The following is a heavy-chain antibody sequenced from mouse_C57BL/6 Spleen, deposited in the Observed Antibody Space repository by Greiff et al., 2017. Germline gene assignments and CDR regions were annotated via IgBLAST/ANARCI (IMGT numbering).Heavy chain of an antibody. D-gene: IGHD3-2*02. CDR2: IYPGSGST. V-gene: IGHV1-55*01. J-gene: IGHJ1*03. CDR1: GYTFTSYW. CDR3: ARSTAQATYWYFDV. Sequence: QVQLQQPGAELVKPGASVKMSCKASGYTFTSYWITWVKQRPGQGLEWIGDIYPGSGSTNYNEKFKSKATLTVDTSSSTAYMQLSSLTSEDSAVYYCARSTAQATYWYFDVWGTGTTVTVSS.